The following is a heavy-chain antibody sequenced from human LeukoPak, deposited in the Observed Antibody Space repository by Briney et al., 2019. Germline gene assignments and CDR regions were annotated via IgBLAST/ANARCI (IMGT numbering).Heavy chain of an antibody. Sequence: GGSLRLSCAASGFTFSDHYMDWVRQAPGKGLEWVGRTRNKANSYRTEYAASVKGRFTISRDDSKNSLYLQMNSLRAEDTAVYYCARDQNTGTPWFDPWGQGTLVTVSS. D-gene: IGHD4-11*01. CDR3: ARDQNTGTPWFDP. V-gene: IGHV3-72*01. CDR1: GFTFSDHY. CDR2: TRNKANSYRT. J-gene: IGHJ5*02.